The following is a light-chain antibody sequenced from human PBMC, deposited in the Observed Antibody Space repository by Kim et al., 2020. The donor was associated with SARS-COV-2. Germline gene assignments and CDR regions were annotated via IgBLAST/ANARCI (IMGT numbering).Light chain of an antibody. V-gene: IGKV3-15*01. CDR1: QSVSTN. CDR2: GAS. CDR3: QQYYRWPFT. J-gene: IGKJ3*01. Sequence: SSGDRATRTCRASQSVSTNLAWYQQKPGQAPRLRISGASSSATGIPDRFSGSGSRTEFTLTISSLQSEDFAVYSCQQYYRWPFTFGPGTKVDIK.